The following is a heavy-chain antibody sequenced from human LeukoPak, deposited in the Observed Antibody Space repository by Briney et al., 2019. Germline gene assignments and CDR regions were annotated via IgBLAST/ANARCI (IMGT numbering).Heavy chain of an antibody. Sequence: SVKVSCKASGGTFSSYAISWVRQAPGQGLEWMGGIIPILGTANYAQKFQGRVTITADESTSTAYMELSSLRSEDTAVYYCARGVRSGWYLFDYWGQGTLVTVSS. V-gene: IGHV1-69*13. J-gene: IGHJ4*02. CDR2: IIPILGTA. CDR3: ARGVRSGWYLFDY. CDR1: GGTFSSYA. D-gene: IGHD6-19*01.